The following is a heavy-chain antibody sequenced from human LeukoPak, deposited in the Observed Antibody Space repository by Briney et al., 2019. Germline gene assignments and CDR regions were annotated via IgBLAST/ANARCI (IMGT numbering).Heavy chain of an antibody. Sequence: SETLSLTCTVSGGSISSGSYYWSWIRQPAGKGLEWIGRIYTSGSTNYNPSLKSRVTISVDTSKNQLSLKLSSVTAADTAVYYCARIEGDYCGGDCYSDNWFDPWGQGTLVTVSS. V-gene: IGHV4-61*02. J-gene: IGHJ5*02. CDR2: IYTSGST. D-gene: IGHD2-21*02. CDR3: ARIEGDYCGGDCYSDNWFDP. CDR1: GGSISSGSYY.